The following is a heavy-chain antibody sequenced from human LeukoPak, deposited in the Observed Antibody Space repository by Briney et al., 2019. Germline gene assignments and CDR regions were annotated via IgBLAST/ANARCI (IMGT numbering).Heavy chain of an antibody. V-gene: IGHV1-69*04. CDR2: IIPTLGIA. J-gene: IGHJ4*02. Sequence: GASLKVSCKASGGTFSSYAISWVRQAPGQGLEWMGRIIPTLGIANYAQKFQGRVTITADKSTSTAYMELSSLRSEDTAVYYCARDGTPSDDSSGYYYVAFDYWGQGTLVTVFS. CDR3: ARDGTPSDDSSGYYYVAFDY. D-gene: IGHD3-22*01. CDR1: GGTFSSYA.